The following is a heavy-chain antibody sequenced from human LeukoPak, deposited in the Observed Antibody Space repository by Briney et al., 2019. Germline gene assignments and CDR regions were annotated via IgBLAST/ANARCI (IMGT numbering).Heavy chain of an antibody. J-gene: IGHJ4*02. Sequence: GGSLRLSCAASGFTFSSYNMHWVRQATGKGLEWVSVIGTSGDTYYAGSVKGRFTISRENAKNSLYLQMNSLTAGDTAVYFCSRVGSSGWPNYFDSWGQGTLVTVSS. CDR2: IGTSGDT. CDR3: SRVGSSGWPNYFDS. V-gene: IGHV3-13*04. CDR1: GFTFSSYN. D-gene: IGHD6-19*01.